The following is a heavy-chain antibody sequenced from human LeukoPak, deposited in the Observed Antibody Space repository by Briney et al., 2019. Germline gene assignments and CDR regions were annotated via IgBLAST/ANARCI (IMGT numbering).Heavy chain of an antibody. J-gene: IGHJ5*02. CDR2: IYHSEST. Sequence: SETLSLTCAVSGGSISSSNWWSWVRQPPGKGLEWIGEIYHSESTIYNPPLKSRVIISVDKSKNQFSLKLSSVTAADTAVYYCARDRTLNKVSPSGFDPWGQGTLVTVSS. D-gene: IGHD1/OR15-1a*01. V-gene: IGHV4-4*02. CDR3: ARDRTLNKVSPSGFDP. CDR1: GGSISSSNW.